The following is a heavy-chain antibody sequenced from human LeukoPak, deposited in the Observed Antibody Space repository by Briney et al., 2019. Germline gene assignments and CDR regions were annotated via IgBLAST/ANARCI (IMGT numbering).Heavy chain of an antibody. D-gene: IGHD3-3*01. J-gene: IGHJ4*02. V-gene: IGHV3-30*02. CDR1: GFMFSSSG. CDR2: IRYDGSNK. CDR3: ARGPRIFSYYDFWSGYQYYFDY. Sequence: PGGSLRLSCAASGFMFSSSGMHWVRQAPGKGLEWVAFIRYDGSNKYYADSVTGRFTISRDNSKKTVSLQMNSLRSEDTAVYYCARGPRIFSYYDFWSGYQYYFDYWGQGTLVTVSS.